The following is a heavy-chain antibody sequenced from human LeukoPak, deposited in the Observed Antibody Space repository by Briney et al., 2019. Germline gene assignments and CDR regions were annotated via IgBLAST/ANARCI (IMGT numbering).Heavy chain of an antibody. CDR2: IYYSGST. D-gene: IGHD2-15*01. V-gene: IGHV4-59*01. CDR3: ARSLHCSGGSCYSSWFDP. CDR1: GGSISSYY. J-gene: IGHJ5*02. Sequence: SETLSLTCTVSGGSISSYYWSWIRQPPGKGLEWIGYIYYSGSTNYNSSLKSRVIISVDTSKNQFSLKLSSVTAADTAVYYCARSLHCSGGSCYSSWFDPWGQGTPVTVPS.